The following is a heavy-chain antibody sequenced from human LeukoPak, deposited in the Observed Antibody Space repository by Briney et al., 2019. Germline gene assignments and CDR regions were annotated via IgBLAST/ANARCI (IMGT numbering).Heavy chain of an antibody. J-gene: IGHJ4*02. CDR2: ISYTGST. CDR3: ARVFLNYYDSSGYYFDY. Sequence: PSETLSLTCTVSGGSISSYYWSWIRQPPGKGLEWIGYISYTGSTNYNPSLKSRVTISVDTSKNQLSLKLSSVTAADTAVYYCARVFLNYYDSSGYYFDYWGQGTLVTVSS. D-gene: IGHD3-22*01. V-gene: IGHV4-59*01. CDR1: GGSISSYY.